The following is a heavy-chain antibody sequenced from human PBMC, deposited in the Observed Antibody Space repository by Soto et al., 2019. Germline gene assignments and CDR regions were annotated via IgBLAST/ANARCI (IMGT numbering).Heavy chain of an antibody. CDR3: ARDATFGTKGGSFDI. V-gene: IGHV3-33*01. CDR2: MWYDGTNK. Sequence: PGGSLRLACAASGFTFGIYSMHWVRQSPGKGLEWVAVMWYDGTNKYYGESVKGRFTISRDNSENTLYLQMSSLRVEDTAVYYCARDATFGTKGGSFDIWGHGTLVTVSS. J-gene: IGHJ3*02. D-gene: IGHD3-16*01. CDR1: GFTFGIYS.